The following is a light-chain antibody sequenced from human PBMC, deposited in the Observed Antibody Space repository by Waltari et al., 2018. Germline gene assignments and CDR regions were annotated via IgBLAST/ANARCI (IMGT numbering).Light chain of an antibody. Sequence: AICMCKPHSSLSDTTGDRVHMSCPPLHFLLSYLAWYKQKPGKAPELLIYAASTLQSGVPSRFSGSGSGTDFTLTISCLQSEDFATYYCQQYYSFPWTFGQGTKVEIK. CDR3: QQYYSFPWT. J-gene: IGKJ1*01. CDR1: HFLLSY. V-gene: IGKV1D-8*02. CDR2: AAS.